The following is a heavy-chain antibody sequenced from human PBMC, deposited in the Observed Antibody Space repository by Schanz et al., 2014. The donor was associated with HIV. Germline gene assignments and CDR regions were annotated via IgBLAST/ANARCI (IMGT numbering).Heavy chain of an antibody. CDR3: VRDGGEV. D-gene: IGHD3-16*01. CDR2: ISYDGRNK. J-gene: IGHJ6*02. Sequence: QVHLVESGGGVVQPGRSLRLSCAASGFTFNNYGTLWVRQAPGKGLEWVAVISYDGRNKHYAESVKGRFTISRDNAKNSLFLQMESLRAEDTAVYYCVRDGGEVWGQGTTVTVSS. CDR1: GFTFNNYG. V-gene: IGHV3-30*03.